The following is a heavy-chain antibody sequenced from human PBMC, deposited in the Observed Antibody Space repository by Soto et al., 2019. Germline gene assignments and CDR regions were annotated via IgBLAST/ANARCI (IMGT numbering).Heavy chain of an antibody. J-gene: IGHJ4*02. V-gene: IGHV3-33*01. Sequence: ALRLSCVGSGFTFSRYGMHWLRQAPGEGLEWMAVIVNDGSDRDYAASVAGRSTISRDNSKNTLYLQMDNLGVDDTAMYYCARDDDYEANGLDYWGQGTLVTVSS. CDR3: ARDDDYEANGLDY. CDR1: GFTFSRYG. D-gene: IGHD4-17*01. CDR2: IVNDGSDR.